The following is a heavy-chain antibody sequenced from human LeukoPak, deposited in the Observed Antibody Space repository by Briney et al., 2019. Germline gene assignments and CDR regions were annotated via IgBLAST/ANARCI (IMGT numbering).Heavy chain of an antibody. CDR1: GYTFTSYV. Sequence: ASVKVSCKASGYTFTSYVISWVRQAPGQGLEWMGWISAYNGNTNYAQKLQGRVTMTTDTSTSTAYMELRSLRSDDTAVYYCARDRRIVLMSLRRYYFDYWGQGTLVTVSS. D-gene: IGHD2-8*01. V-gene: IGHV1-18*01. CDR2: ISAYNGNT. J-gene: IGHJ4*02. CDR3: ARDRRIVLMSLRRYYFDY.